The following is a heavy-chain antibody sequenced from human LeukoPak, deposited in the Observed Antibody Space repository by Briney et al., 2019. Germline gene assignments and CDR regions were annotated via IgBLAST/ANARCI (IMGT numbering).Heavy chain of an antibody. D-gene: IGHD3-10*01. Sequence: GGSLRLSCAASGFTFSDYYMSWIRQAPGKGLEWVSFISSSGSTIYYADSVKGRFTISRDNAKNSLYLQMNSLRAEDTAVYYCARDGILWFGELHDAFDIWGQGTMVTVSS. CDR3: ARDGILWFGELHDAFDI. J-gene: IGHJ3*02. V-gene: IGHV3-11*01. CDR1: GFTFSDYY. CDR2: ISSSGSTI.